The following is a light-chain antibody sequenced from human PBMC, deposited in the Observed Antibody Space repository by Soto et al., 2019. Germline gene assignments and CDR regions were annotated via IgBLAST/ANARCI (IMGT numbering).Light chain of an antibody. CDR2: EVT. V-gene: IGLV2-8*01. J-gene: IGLJ1*01. Sequence: QSALTQPPSAPGSPGQSVTISSTGTSSDVGGYTYVSWYQQHPDKAPRLMIFEVTKRPSGVPARFSGSKSGNTASLTVSGLQAEDEADYYCSSYAGSDNLGVFGTGTKLTVL. CDR3: SSYAGSDNLGV. CDR1: SSDVGGYTY.